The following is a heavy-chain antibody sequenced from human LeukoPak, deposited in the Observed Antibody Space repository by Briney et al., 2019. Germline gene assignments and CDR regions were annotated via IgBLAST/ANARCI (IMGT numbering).Heavy chain of an antibody. J-gene: IGHJ4*02. CDR1: GFTFSSYW. Sequence: GGSLRLSCAAPGFTFSSYWMTWVRQAPGKGLEWVANIKQDGSAKYTLDSVKGRFTISRDNAKNSLYLQMNSLRAEDTAIYYCARGRGSLDYWGQGALVTVSS. CDR3: ARGRGSLDY. V-gene: IGHV3-7*04. CDR2: IKQDGSAK. D-gene: IGHD6-25*01.